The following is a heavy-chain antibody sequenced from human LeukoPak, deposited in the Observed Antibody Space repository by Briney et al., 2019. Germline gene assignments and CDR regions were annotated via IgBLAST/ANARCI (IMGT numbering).Heavy chain of an antibody. V-gene: IGHV3-30-3*01. D-gene: IGHD6-19*01. CDR3: ARDLYSSGWYADPGLRQDWFDP. Sequence: GGSLRLSCAASGFTFSSYAMHWVRQAPGKGLEWVAVISYDGSNKYYADSVKGRFTISRDNSKNTLYLQMNSLRAEDTAVYYCARDLYSSGWYADPGLRQDWFDPWGQGTLVTVSS. CDR1: GFTFSSYA. J-gene: IGHJ5*02. CDR2: ISYDGSNK.